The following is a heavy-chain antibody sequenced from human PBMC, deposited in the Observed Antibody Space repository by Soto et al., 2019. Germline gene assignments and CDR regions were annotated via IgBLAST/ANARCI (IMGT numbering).Heavy chain of an antibody. D-gene: IGHD1-26*01. Sequence: ASVRVSCKASGYSFTSLDINWVRQTAGQGLEWMGWMEPSTGRTGYAQKFQGRVTMTRDTSINTAYMELTTLTSDDTAFYYCARGVSAGVDYWGHGTLVTVS. CDR2: MEPSTGRT. J-gene: IGHJ4*01. CDR1: GYSFTSLD. CDR3: ARGVSAGVDY. V-gene: IGHV1-8*01.